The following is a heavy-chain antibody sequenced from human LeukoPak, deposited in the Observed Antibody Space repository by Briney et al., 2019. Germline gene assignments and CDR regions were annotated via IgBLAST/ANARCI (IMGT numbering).Heavy chain of an antibody. CDR2: ISSSSSYI. CDR1: GFTFSSYS. J-gene: IGHJ4*02. CDR3: ARGYCTNGVCFAFDY. V-gene: IGHV3-21*01. D-gene: IGHD2-8*01. Sequence: GGSLRLSCAASGFTFSSYSMNWVRQAPGKGLEWVSSISSSSSYIYYADSVKGRFTISRDNAKSSLYLQMNSLRAEDTAVYYCARGYCTNGVCFAFDYWGQGTLVTVSS.